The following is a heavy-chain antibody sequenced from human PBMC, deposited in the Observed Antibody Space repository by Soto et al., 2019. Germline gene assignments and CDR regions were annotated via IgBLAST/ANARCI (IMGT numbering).Heavy chain of an antibody. CDR1: SVCINSSI. V-gene: IGHV4-59*01. Sequence: PSETMSLTCTVCSVCINSSIWGWIRQTPGKGLEYIGYIYYSGDTTYNPSLKSRVTISFDTSKNQFSLNLSSVTAADTAVYFCARGKEGARDCGQGTLVTVSS. J-gene: IGHJ4*02. CDR2: IYYSGDT. CDR3: ARGKEGARD.